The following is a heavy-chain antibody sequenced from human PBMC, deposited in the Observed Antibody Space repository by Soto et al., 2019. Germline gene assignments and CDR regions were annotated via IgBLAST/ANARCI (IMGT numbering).Heavy chain of an antibody. CDR1: GYTFTNYG. CDR3: TRDYGSIKSQKFDY. CDR2: ISAKNGNI. V-gene: IGHV1-18*01. D-gene: IGHD3-10*01. J-gene: IGHJ4*02. Sequence: QVQLVQSGGEVKKPGASVKVSCKASGYTFTNYGFSWVRQAPGQGLEWMGWISAKNGNINYAEKFQGRVTMTTDTSTSTAYMELRSLRFDDTAVYYCTRDYGSIKSQKFDYWGQGTLVTVSS.